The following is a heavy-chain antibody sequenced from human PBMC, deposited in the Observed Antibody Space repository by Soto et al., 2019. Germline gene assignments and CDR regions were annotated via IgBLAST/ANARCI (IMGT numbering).Heavy chain of an antibody. J-gene: IGHJ3*02. V-gene: IGHV4-30-4*01. CDR3: ARVYYYDSSGFDAFDI. Sequence: SETLSLTCTVSGGSISSGDYYWSWIRQPPGKGLEWIGYIYYSGSTYYNPSLKSRVTISVDTSKNQFSLKLSSVTAADTAVYYCARVYYYDSSGFDAFDIWGQGTMVTVSS. D-gene: IGHD3-22*01. CDR2: IYYSGST. CDR1: GGSISSGDYY.